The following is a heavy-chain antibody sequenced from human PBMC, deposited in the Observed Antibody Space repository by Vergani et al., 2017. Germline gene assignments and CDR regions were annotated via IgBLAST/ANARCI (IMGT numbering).Heavy chain of an antibody. V-gene: IGHV4-39*01. CDR2: IYNSGNG. Sequence: QMQLQESGPGLVKASETLSLTCTVSGDSIISRSYYWGWIRQPPGKGLEWIGSIYNSGNGDSSSSLKSLVTISADTSKNQFSLRLTSLTAADTAVYYCASGKYYSDSTSHFRGRYFDVWGRGTLVTVPS. CDR3: ASGKYYSDSTSHFRGRYFDV. D-gene: IGHD3-16*01. CDR1: GDSIISRSYY. J-gene: IGHJ2*01.